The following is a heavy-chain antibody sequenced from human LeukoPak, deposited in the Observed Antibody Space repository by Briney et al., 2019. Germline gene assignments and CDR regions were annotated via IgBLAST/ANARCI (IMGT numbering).Heavy chain of an antibody. V-gene: IGHV1-2*02. CDR2: INPNSGGT. D-gene: IGHD6-25*01. J-gene: IGHJ4*02. Sequence: GASVKVSCKASGYTFTGYYMHWVRQAPGQGLEWMGWINPNSGGTNYAQKFQGRVTMTRDTSISTAYMELSRLRSDDTAVYYCARERKGIAALLPLWGQGTLVTVSS. CDR3: ARERKGIAALLPL. CDR1: GYTFTGYY.